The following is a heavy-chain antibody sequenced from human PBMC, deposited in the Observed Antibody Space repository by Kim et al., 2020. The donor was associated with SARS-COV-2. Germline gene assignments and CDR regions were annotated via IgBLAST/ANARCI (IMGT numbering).Heavy chain of an antibody. J-gene: IGHJ4*02. V-gene: IGHV3-30*02. CDR2: VSYDENKK. D-gene: IGHD3-9*01. CDR3: AKDHILAGYRYFYA. Sequence: GGSLRLSCAAFGFSFSSYGMHWVRQTPGKGLEWVTFVSYDENKKYYADSVKGRFTISRDNSKNTVYLQMDSLKAEDTAVYYCAKDHILAGYRYFYAWGQGTLVTVSP. CDR1: GFSFSSYG.